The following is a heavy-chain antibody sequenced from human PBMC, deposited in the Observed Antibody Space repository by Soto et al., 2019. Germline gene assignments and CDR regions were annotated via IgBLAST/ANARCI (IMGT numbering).Heavy chain of an antibody. Sequence: SVKVSCKASGGTFSSYAISWVRQAPGQGLEWMGGIIPIFGTANYAQKFQGRATITADESTSTAYMELSSLRSEDTAVYYCARVGDSSGYYYYYYGMDVWGQGTTVTVSS. CDR3: ARVGDSSGYYYYYYGMDV. CDR2: IIPIFGTA. J-gene: IGHJ6*02. D-gene: IGHD3-22*01. V-gene: IGHV1-69*13. CDR1: GGTFSSYA.